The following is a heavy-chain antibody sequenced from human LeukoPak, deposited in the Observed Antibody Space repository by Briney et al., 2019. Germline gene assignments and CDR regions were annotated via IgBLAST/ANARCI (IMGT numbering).Heavy chain of an antibody. D-gene: IGHD3-22*01. Sequence: ASVKISCKVSGYTFTDYYMHWVQQAPGKGRERMGLVDPEDGETIYAEKFQGRVTITADTSTDTAYMELSSLRSEDTAVYYCATLRGTMIVVDVFDYWGQGTLVTVSS. CDR2: VDPEDGET. CDR3: ATLRGTMIVVDVFDY. J-gene: IGHJ4*02. V-gene: IGHV1-69-2*01. CDR1: GYTFTDYY.